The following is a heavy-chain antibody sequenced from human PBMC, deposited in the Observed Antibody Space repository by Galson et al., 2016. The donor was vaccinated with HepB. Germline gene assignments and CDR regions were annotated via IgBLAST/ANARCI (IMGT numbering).Heavy chain of an antibody. J-gene: IGHJ4*02. D-gene: IGHD3-10*02. V-gene: IGHV3-30*04. Sequence: SLRLSCAASGFRFSDYAIHWVRQAPGKGLDWVAVISYDGEIETYADSVKGRFTISRDDSKNTVYHQLSSLRAEDTAFYSCARDHYHDVRNSGPDHWGQGTLVSVSS. CDR2: ISYDGEIE. CDR3: ARDHYHDVRNSGPDH. CDR1: GFRFSDYA.